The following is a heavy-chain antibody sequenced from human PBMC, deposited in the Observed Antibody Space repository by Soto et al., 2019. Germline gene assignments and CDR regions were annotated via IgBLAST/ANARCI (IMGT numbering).Heavy chain of an antibody. CDR1: GFTFSSYA. J-gene: IGHJ5*02. Sequence: TGGSLRLSCAASGFTFSSYAMSWVRQAPGKGLEWVSAISGSGGSTYYADSVKGRFTISRDNSKNTLYLQMNSLRAEDTAVYYCAKDLSYYDFWSGPGAWGQGTLVTVSS. D-gene: IGHD3-3*01. V-gene: IGHV3-23*01. CDR2: ISGSGGST. CDR3: AKDLSYYDFWSGPGA.